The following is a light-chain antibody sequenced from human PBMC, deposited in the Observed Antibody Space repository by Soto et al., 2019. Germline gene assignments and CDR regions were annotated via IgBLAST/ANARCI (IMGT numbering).Light chain of an antibody. CDR2: EVT. J-gene: IGLJ1*01. V-gene: IGLV2-8*01. CDR3: SSYAGSNTYV. CDR1: NRAVGGYNY. Sequence: QPVLNQASSAAPSPGQPVTIPLPRNNRAVGGYNYVSWYQHHPGKAPKLMIYEVTKRPSGVPDCFSGSKSGNTASLTVSGLQAEDEADYYCSSYAGSNTYVFGTGTKVTVL.